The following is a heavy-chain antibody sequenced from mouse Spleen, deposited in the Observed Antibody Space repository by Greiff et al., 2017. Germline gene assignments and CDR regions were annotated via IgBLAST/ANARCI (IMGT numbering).Heavy chain of an antibody. D-gene: IGHD2-3*01. V-gene: IGHV5-17*02. CDR3: ARSDIYDGYYDYAMDY. CDR2: ISSGSSTI. Sequence: EVKLVESGGGLVQPGGSRKLSCAASGFTFSSFGMHWVRQAPEKGLEWVAYISSGSSTIYYADTVKGRFTISRDNPKNTLFLQMTSLRSEDTAMYYCARSDIYDGYYDYAMDYWGQGTSVTVSS. J-gene: IGHJ4*01. CDR1: GFTFSSFG.